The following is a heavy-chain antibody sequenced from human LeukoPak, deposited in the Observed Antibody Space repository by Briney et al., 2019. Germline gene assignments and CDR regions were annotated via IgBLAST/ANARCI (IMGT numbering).Heavy chain of an antibody. Sequence: PSETLSLTCTVSGGSISSGDYYWCWIRQPPGKGLEWIGYIYYSGSTYYNPSLKSRVTISVDTSKNQFSLRLSSVTAADTAVYYCARAPLGNNFDYWGQGALVTVSP. D-gene: IGHD7-27*01. CDR3: ARAPLGNNFDY. J-gene: IGHJ4*02. V-gene: IGHV4-30-4*01. CDR2: IYYSGST. CDR1: GGSISSGDYY.